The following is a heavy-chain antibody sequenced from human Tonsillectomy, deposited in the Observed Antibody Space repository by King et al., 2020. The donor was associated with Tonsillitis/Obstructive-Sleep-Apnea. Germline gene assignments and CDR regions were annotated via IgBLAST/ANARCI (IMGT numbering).Heavy chain of an antibody. V-gene: IGHV2-5*02. CDR2: IYWDDDK. CDR3: AHRRTTVTTDYFDY. J-gene: IGHJ4*02. D-gene: IGHD4-17*01. Sequence: TLQESGPTLVKPTQTLTLTCTFSGFSLSTSGVGVGWIRQPPGKALEWLALIYWDDDKRYSPSLNTRLTITKDTSKNQVVLTMTDMDPVDTATYYCAHRRTTVTTDYFDYGVQGTLVTVSS. CDR1: GFSLSTSGVG.